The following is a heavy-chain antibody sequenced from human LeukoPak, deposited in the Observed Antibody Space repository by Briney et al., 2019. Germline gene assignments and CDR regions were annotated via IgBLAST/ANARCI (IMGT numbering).Heavy chain of an antibody. J-gene: IGHJ4*02. CDR3: ARVQSNWNETAYIYYYFDY. CDR1: GGSFSGYY. V-gene: IGHV4-34*01. D-gene: IGHD1-1*01. CDR2: INHSGST. Sequence: SEALSVTCAVYGGSFSGYYWSWIRQPPGKGLEWIGEINHSGSTNYNPSLKSRVTISVDTSKNQFSLKLTSVTAADTAVYYCARVQSNWNETAYIYYYFDYWGQGTLVTVSS.